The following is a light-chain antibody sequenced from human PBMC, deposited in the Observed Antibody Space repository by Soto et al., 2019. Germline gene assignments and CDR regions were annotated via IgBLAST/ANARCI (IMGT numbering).Light chain of an antibody. CDR2: DAS. V-gene: IGKV1-5*01. J-gene: IGKJ1*01. Sequence: DIQMTQSTYTLSASVGDSVTITCRASQSISTWLAWYQQKPGKAPKLLIYDASSLEGGVPSRFSGSGSGTEFTLTISCLQPDDFATYCCQQYNIFSWPFGQGAKLAIK. CDR1: QSISTW. CDR3: QQYNIFSWP.